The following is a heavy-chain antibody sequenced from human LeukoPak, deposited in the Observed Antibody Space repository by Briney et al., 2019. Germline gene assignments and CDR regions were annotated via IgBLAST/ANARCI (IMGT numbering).Heavy chain of an antibody. CDR2: ISYDGSNK. V-gene: IGHV3-30-3*01. D-gene: IGHD3-22*01. CDR1: GFTFSSYA. Sequence: GGSLRLSCAASGFTFSSYAMHWVRQAPGKGLERVAVISYDGSNKYYADSVKGRFTISRDNSKNTLYLQMNSLRAEDTAVYYCARDLSPNYYDSSGSDYWGQGTLVTVSS. CDR3: ARDLSPNYYDSSGSDY. J-gene: IGHJ4*02.